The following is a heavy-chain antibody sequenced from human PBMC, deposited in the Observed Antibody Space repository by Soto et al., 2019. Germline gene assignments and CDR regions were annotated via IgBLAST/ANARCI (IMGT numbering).Heavy chain of an antibody. CDR2: IYYSGST. V-gene: IGHV4-30-4*01. D-gene: IGHD3-22*01. Sequence: SSETLSLTCTVSGGSISSGDYYWSWIRQPPGKGLEWIGYIYYSGSTYYNPSLKSRVTISVDTSKNQFSLKLSSVTAADMAVYYCARAVVITTYVDYWGQGTLVTVSS. CDR3: ARAVVITTYVDY. CDR1: GGSISSGDYY. J-gene: IGHJ4*02.